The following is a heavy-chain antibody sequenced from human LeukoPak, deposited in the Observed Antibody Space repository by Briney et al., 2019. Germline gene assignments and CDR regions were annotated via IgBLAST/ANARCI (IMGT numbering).Heavy chain of an antibody. V-gene: IGHV4-59*01. CDR3: ARDRPDYGDYYGMDV. D-gene: IGHD4-17*01. J-gene: IGHJ6*02. CDR2: IYYSGST. Sequence: PSETLSLTCTVSGGSIGSYYWSWIRQPPGKGLEWIGYIYYSGSTNYNPSLKSRVTISVDTSKNQFSLKLSSVTAADTAVYYCARDRPDYGDYYGMDVWGQGTTVTVSS. CDR1: GGSIGSYY.